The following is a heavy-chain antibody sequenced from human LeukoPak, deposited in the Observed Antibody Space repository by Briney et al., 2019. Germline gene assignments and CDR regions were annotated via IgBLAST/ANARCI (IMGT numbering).Heavy chain of an antibody. CDR3: ARVNYHYGMDV. V-gene: IGHV3-7*01. Sequence: GGSLRLSCAASGFSFSSYWMSWVRQAPGKGLEWVAYIKQDGTERFYVDSVKGRFTISRDNAESSLYLRMNSLRAEDTAVYFCARVNYHYGMDVWGQGTTVTVSS. J-gene: IGHJ6*02. CDR2: IKQDGTER. CDR1: GFSFSSYW.